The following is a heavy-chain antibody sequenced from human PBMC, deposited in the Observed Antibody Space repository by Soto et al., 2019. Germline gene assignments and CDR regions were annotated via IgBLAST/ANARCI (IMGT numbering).Heavy chain of an antibody. V-gene: IGHV1-69*01. CDR2: IIPIFGTA. D-gene: IGHD6-13*01. Sequence: QVQLVQSGAEVKKPGSSVKVSCKASGGTVSSYAISWVRQAPGQGLEWMGGIIPIFGTANYAQKFQGRVTITADESTSTAYMELSSLRSEDTAVYYCARGAGSSPSPIFYYGMDVWGQGTTVTVSS. CDR3: ARGAGSSPSPIFYYGMDV. CDR1: GGTVSSYA. J-gene: IGHJ6*02.